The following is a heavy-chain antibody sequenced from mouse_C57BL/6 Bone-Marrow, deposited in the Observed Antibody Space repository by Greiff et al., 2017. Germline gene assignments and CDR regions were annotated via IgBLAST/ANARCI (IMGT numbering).Heavy chain of an antibody. V-gene: IGHV2-5*01. Sequence: VQLQQSGPGLVQPSQSLSITCTVSGFSLTSYGVHWVRQSPGKGLEWLGVIWRGGSTDYNAAFMSRLSITKENSKSQVFCKMNSLQADDTAIYYCANNYYGSSYDAMDYWGQGTSVTVSS. J-gene: IGHJ4*01. CDR1: GFSLTSYG. D-gene: IGHD1-1*01. CDR3: ANNYYGSSYDAMDY. CDR2: IWRGGST.